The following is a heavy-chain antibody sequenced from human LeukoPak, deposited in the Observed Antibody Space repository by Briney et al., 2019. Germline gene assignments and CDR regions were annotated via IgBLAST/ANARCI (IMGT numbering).Heavy chain of an antibody. CDR1: GFTFSSYS. V-gene: IGHV3-7*01. D-gene: IGHD2-21*02. CDR2: INPDGRDT. CDR3: TSWGDTTAEYFQR. J-gene: IGHJ1*01. Sequence: GGSLRLSCAASGFTFSSYSMNWVRQAPGKGPEWVAHINPDGRDTYYVDSVKGRFTISRDNAQNSMYLQMNSLRVEDTAVYYCTSWGDTTAEYFQRWGQGTLVTVSS.